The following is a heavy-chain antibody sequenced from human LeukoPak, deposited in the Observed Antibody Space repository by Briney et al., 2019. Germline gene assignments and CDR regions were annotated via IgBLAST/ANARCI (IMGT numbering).Heavy chain of an antibody. Sequence: GGSLRLSCAASGFTFSSYAMNWVRQAPGEGLQWVSGVGQDGRSTHYADSVKGRFTISRDNSKNTLYLQMSSLRAEDTAVYYCAKDRVPDGVWSFDYWGQGSLVIVSS. CDR2: VGQDGRST. J-gene: IGHJ4*02. V-gene: IGHV3-23*01. CDR1: GFTFSSYA. CDR3: AKDRVPDGVWSFDY. D-gene: IGHD2-8*02.